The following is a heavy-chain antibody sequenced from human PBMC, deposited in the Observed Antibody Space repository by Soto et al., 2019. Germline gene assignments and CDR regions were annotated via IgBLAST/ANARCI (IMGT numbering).Heavy chain of an antibody. CDR2: INSDGSST. D-gene: IGHD2-15*01. Sequence: GGSLRLSCAASGFTFSSYSMHWVRQAPGKGLVWVSRINSDGSSTSYADSVKGRFTISRDNAKNTLYLQMNSLRAEDTAVYYCARYMEGYCSGGSCYGDAFDIWGQGTMVTVSS. CDR3: ARYMEGYCSGGSCYGDAFDI. CDR1: GFTFSSYS. J-gene: IGHJ3*02. V-gene: IGHV3-74*01.